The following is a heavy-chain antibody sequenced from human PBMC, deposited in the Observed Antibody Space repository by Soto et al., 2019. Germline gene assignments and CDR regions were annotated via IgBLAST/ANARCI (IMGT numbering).Heavy chain of an antibody. CDR3: TTTPGGYCSSTSCLEYYYYYYYMDV. CDR2: IKSKTDGGTT. J-gene: IGHJ6*03. Sequence: GGSLRLSCAASGFTFSNAWMSWVRQAPGKGLEWVGRIKSKTDGGTTDYAAPVKGRFTISRDDSKNTLYLQMNSLKTEDTAVYYCTTTPGGYCSSTSCLEYYYYYYYMDVWGKGTTVTVSS. V-gene: IGHV3-15*01. D-gene: IGHD2-2*01. CDR1: GFTFSNAW.